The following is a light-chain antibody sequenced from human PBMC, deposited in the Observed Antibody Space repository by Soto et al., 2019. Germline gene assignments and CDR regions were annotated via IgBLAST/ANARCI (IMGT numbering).Light chain of an antibody. V-gene: IGLV2-14*01. CDR1: SSDVGAYDY. Sequence: QSVLTQPPSASGSPGQSVTISCTGTSSDVGAYDYVSWYQQHPGKAPKLMIYNVYDRPSGISNRFSGSKSGNTASLTISGLQGEDEADYYCSSYTISRTYVFGTGTKVTVL. CDR3: SSYTISRTYV. J-gene: IGLJ1*01. CDR2: NVY.